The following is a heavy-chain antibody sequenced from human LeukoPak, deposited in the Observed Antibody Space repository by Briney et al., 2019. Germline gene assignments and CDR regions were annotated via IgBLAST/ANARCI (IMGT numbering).Heavy chain of an antibody. V-gene: IGHV4-39*07. CDR2: IYYSGST. Sequence: SETLSLTCTVSGGSISSSSYYWGWIRQPPGKGLEWIGSIYYSGSTYYNPSLKSRVTISVDTSKNQFSLKLSSVTAADTAVYYCARTLGSGNYFDYWGQGTLVTVSS. CDR3: ARTLGSGNYFDY. D-gene: IGHD3-10*01. J-gene: IGHJ4*02. CDR1: GGSISSSSYY.